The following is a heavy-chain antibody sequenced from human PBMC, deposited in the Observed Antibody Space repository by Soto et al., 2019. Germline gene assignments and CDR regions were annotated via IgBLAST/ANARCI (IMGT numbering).Heavy chain of an antibody. D-gene: IGHD3-3*01. Sequence: EVQLLESGGDLVQPGGSLRLSCSSTGFTFRTYGMAWVRQAPGKGLEWVSGISETGKNTNYADSVRGRFTISRNNSKNTLYLLMNTLRAEDTAVYYCAKDRATNFGLIWKYGMDVWGPGTTVSVSS. CDR1: GFTFRTYG. J-gene: IGHJ6*02. CDR2: ISETGKNT. V-gene: IGHV3-23*01. CDR3: AKDRATNFGLIWKYGMDV.